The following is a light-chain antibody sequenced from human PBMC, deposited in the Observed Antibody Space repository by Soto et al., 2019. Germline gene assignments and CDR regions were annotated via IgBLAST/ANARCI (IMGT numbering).Light chain of an antibody. Sequence: QSALTQPPSASGSPGQSVTISCTGTSSDVGAYNLVSWYQQHPGKAPKLMIYEVIKRPSGVPDRFSGSKSGNTASLTVSGLHAEDEADYYCSSYSGSDNFVVFGGGTKLTVL. J-gene: IGLJ2*01. CDR1: SSDVGAYNL. CDR2: EVI. CDR3: SSYSGSDNFVV. V-gene: IGLV2-8*01.